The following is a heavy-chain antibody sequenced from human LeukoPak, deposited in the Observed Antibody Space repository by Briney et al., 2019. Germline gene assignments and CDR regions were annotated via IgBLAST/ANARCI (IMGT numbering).Heavy chain of an antibody. V-gene: IGHV4-39*01. J-gene: IGHJ4*02. Sequence: SETLSLTCTVSGGSISSSSRYYGRWIRQPPGKGLEWIGSINYSGSTFYNPSLKSRVAMSVDTSKNHFSLSLSSVSAADTAVYYCARHPGMPYWGQGALVTVSS. CDR1: GGSISSSSRYY. CDR3: ARHPGMPY. D-gene: IGHD2-2*01. CDR2: INYSGST.